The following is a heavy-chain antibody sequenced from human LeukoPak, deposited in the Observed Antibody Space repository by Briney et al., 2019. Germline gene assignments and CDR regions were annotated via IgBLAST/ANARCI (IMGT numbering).Heavy chain of an antibody. CDR2: ISSSSSYI. J-gene: IGHJ6*03. CDR3: AKSGRVSGYDSVNHYMDV. V-gene: IGHV3-21*04. D-gene: IGHD5-12*01. Sequence: PGGSLRLSCAASGFTFSSYSMNWVRQAPGKGLEWVSSISSSSSYIYYADSVKGRFTISRDNAKNTLYLQMNSLRAEDTAVYYCAKSGRVSGYDSVNHYMDVWGRGTTVTTSS. CDR1: GFTFSSYS.